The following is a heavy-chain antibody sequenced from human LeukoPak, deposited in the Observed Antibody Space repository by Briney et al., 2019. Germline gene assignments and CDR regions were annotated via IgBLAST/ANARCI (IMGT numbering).Heavy chain of an antibody. CDR3: ATADSSSWHLDY. CDR1: GGTFSSYA. V-gene: IGHV1-69*04. D-gene: IGHD6-13*01. CDR2: IIPILGIA. J-gene: IGHJ4*02. Sequence: SVKVSCKASGGTFSSYAISWVRQAPGQGLEWMGRIIPILGIADYAQKFQGRVTITADKSTSTAYMELSSLRSEDTAVYYCATADSSSWHLDYWGQGTLVTVSS.